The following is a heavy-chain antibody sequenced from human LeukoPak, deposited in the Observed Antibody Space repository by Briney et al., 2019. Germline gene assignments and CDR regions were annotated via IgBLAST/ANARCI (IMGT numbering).Heavy chain of an antibody. V-gene: IGHV4-30-2*01. CDR2: IYNSGSA. J-gene: IGHJ5*02. CDR1: GGSISSGGYS. Sequence: PSETLSLTCTVSGGSISSGGYSWSWIRQPPGKGLEWIGYIYNSGSANYNPSLKRRLSILLDRSNNQFSLKLTSVTAADTAVYYCSRGAGWFDPWGQGTLVTVSS. CDR3: SRGAGWFDP.